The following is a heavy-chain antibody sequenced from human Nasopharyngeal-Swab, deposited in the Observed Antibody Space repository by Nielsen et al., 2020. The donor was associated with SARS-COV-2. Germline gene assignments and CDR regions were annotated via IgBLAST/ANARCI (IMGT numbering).Heavy chain of an antibody. CDR2: IKQDGSEK. J-gene: IGHJ6*02. CDR3: ARAFGYSGYDKRYYYYGMDV. CDR1: GFTFSSYW. V-gene: IGHV3-7*04. D-gene: IGHD5-12*01. Sequence: GESLKISCAASGFTFSSYWMSWVRQAPGKGLEWVANIKQDGSEKYYVDSVKGRFTISRDNAKNSLYLQMNSLRAEDTAVYYCARAFGYSGYDKRYYYYGMDVLGQGTKVTVSS.